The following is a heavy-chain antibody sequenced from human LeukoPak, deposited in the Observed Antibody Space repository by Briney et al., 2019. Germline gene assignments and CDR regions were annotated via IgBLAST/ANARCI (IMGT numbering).Heavy chain of an antibody. CDR3: ARVLTESGCSQAVNLDY. D-gene: IGHD6-19*01. CDR1: GYRFTNNW. V-gene: IGHV5-51*01. Sequence: GESLKISCKGSGYRFTNNWIGWVRQMPGKGLEWMGIIYPGDSDIRYSPSFEGQVSISADTSTRTAYLQWSSLKASDTAMYFCARVLTESGCSQAVNLDYWGQGTLVTVSS. J-gene: IGHJ4*02. CDR2: IYPGDSDI.